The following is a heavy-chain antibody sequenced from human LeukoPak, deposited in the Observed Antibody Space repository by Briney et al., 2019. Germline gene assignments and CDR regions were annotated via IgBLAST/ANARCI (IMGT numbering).Heavy chain of an antibody. CDR1: GFTFSNHG. D-gene: IGHD1-26*01. CDR2: ISPSGDIT. Sequence: HPGGTLRLSCTASGFTFSNHGMDWVRQAPGKGLEWVSGISPSGDITYYADSVKGRFTISRDNSKNTLYLQMNSLRDEDTAVYFCARAYSGYDGMDVWGKGTTVTISS. J-gene: IGHJ6*04. V-gene: IGHV3-23*01. CDR3: ARAYSGYDGMDV.